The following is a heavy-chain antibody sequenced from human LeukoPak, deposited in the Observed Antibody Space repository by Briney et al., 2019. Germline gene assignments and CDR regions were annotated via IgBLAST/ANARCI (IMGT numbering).Heavy chain of an antibody. J-gene: IGHJ3*02. Sequence: GGSLRLSCAASGFTFSDYYMSWIRQAPGKGLEWVSFISSSGSYTHYADSVKGRFTISRDNAKNTLFLQMNSLRAEDTAVYYCARDRAYCGGGSCYELGGFDIWGQGTMVTVSS. CDR3: ARDRAYCGGGSCYELGGFDI. V-gene: IGHV3-11*06. D-gene: IGHD2-15*01. CDR2: ISSSGSYT. CDR1: GFTFSDYY.